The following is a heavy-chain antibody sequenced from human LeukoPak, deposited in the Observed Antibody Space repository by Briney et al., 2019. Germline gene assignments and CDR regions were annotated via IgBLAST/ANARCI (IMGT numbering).Heavy chain of an antibody. V-gene: IGHV3-21*06. CDR2: ISSSSSYI. J-gene: IGHJ4*02. CDR3: ARAGYSSIWFGNYFDY. D-gene: IGHD6-13*01. Sequence: GGSLRLSCAASGFTFSSYSMNWVRQAPGKGLEWVSSISSSSSYIYYADSVKGRFTISRDNAKNSLYLQMNSLRAEDTAVYYCARAGYSSIWFGNYFDYWGQGTLVTVSS. CDR1: GFTFSSYS.